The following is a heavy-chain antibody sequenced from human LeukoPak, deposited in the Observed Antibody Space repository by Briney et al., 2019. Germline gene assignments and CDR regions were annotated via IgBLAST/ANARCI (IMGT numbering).Heavy chain of an antibody. J-gene: IGHJ4*02. CDR3: ARDQPYSSGWYGLLDY. CDR2: INAGNGNT. D-gene: IGHD6-19*01. CDR1: GYTFTNYG. Sequence: ASVKVSCKASGYTFTNYGISWVRQAPGQRLEWMGWINAGNGNTKYSQKFQGRVTITRDTPASTAYMELSSLRSEDTAVYYCARDQPYSSGWYGLLDYWGQGTLVTVSS. V-gene: IGHV1-3*01.